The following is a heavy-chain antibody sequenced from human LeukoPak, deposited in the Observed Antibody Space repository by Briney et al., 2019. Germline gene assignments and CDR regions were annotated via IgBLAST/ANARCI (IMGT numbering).Heavy chain of an antibody. J-gene: IGHJ4*02. CDR2: LSGNGNTI. CDR3: AKALYGGHDY. CDR1: GFTLSTYA. Sequence: PGGSLRLSCAASGFTLSTYAMSWVRQAPGKGLECDSALSGNGNTIYYADSVKGRFTISRDNSKNTLSLQMNSLRAEDTAVYYCAKALYGGHDYWGQGTLVTVSS. V-gene: IGHV3-23*01. D-gene: IGHD4-23*01.